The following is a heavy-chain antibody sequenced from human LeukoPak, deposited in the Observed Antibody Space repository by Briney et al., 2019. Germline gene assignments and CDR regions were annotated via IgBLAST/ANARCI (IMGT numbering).Heavy chain of an antibody. D-gene: IGHD2-15*01. Sequence: PSETLSLTCTVSGGSISSYYWSWIRQPPGKGLEWIGEINHSGSTNYNPSLRSRVTISVDTSKNQFSLKLSSVTAADTAVYYCARAIVVVAARGRFDPWGQGTLVTVSS. V-gene: IGHV4-34*01. CDR2: INHSGST. CDR1: GGSISSYY. CDR3: ARAIVVVAARGRFDP. J-gene: IGHJ5*02.